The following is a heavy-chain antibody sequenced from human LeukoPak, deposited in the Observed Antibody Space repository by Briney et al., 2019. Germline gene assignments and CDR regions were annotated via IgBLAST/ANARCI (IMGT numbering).Heavy chain of an antibody. CDR3: ARGRYFWSGYYHFDY. CDR1: GCTFTSYG. D-gene: IGHD3-3*01. V-gene: IGHV1-18*01. CDR2: ISAYNGNT. Sequence: ASVKVSCKASGCTFTSYGISWVRQAPGQGLEWMGWISAYNGNTNYAQKFQGRVTMTRDTSISTAYMELSRLRSDDTAVYYCARGRYFWSGYYHFDYWGQGTLVTVSS. J-gene: IGHJ4*02.